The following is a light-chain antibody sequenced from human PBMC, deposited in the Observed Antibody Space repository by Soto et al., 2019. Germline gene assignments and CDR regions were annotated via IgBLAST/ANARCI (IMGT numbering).Light chain of an antibody. CDR1: QSVRTK. V-gene: IGKV3-15*01. CDR2: GAS. J-gene: IGKJ5*01. Sequence: EIVMTQSPGTLSVSPGEGATLFCRASQSVRTKLAWYQQRAGQAPRLLMYGASTRATGIPDRFSGSGSGTEFTLTIRSLQSEDFAVYYCQQYNSWPPITFGQGTRLEIK. CDR3: QQYNSWPPIT.